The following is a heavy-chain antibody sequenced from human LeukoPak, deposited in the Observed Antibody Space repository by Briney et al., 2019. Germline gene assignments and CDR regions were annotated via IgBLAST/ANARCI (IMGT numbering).Heavy chain of an antibody. CDR3: ARLYYDFWSGYLGFDY. CDR2: MNPNSGNT. V-gene: IGHV1-8*03. Sequence: ASVKVSCKASGYTFTSYDINWVRQATGQGLEWMGWMNPNSGNTGYAQKFQGRVTITRNTSISTAYMELSSLRSKDTAVYYCARLYYDFWSGYLGFDYWGQGTLVTVSS. J-gene: IGHJ4*02. CDR1: GYTFTSYD. D-gene: IGHD3-3*01.